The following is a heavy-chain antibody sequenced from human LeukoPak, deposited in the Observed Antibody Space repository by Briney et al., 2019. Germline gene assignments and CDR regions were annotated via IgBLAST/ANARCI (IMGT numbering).Heavy chain of an antibody. CDR2: ITPIFGEA. V-gene: IGHV1-69*13. Sequence: GASVKVSCKVSGGTFSSYPISWVRQAPGQGLEWMGEITPIFGEAQNAEKFQGRVTIVYMELTSLRLDDTAMYYCARARGPYNWNHGNWFDPWGQGTLVTVSS. CDR1: GGTFSSYP. J-gene: IGHJ5*02. CDR3: ARARGPYNWNHGNWFDP. D-gene: IGHD1-14*01.